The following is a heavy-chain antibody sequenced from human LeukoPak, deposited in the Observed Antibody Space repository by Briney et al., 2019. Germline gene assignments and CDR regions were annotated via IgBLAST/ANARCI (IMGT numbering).Heavy chain of an antibody. CDR2: IYYSGST. D-gene: IGHD6-19*01. CDR3: ARDPSSGWYGPTYFDY. CDR1: GGSISSYY. Sequence: SETLSLTCTVSGGSISSYYWSWIRQPPGKGLEWIWYIYYSGSTNYNPSLKSRVTISVDTSKNQFSLKLSSVTAADTAVYYFARDPSSGWYGPTYFDYWGQGTLVTVSS. V-gene: IGHV4-59*01. J-gene: IGHJ4*02.